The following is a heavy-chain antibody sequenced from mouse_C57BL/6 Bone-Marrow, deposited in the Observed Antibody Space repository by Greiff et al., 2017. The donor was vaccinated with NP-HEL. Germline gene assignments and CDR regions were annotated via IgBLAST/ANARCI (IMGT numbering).Heavy chain of an antibody. J-gene: IGHJ4*01. V-gene: IGHV1-82*01. CDR2: IYPGDGAT. Sequence: QVQLQQSGPELVKPGASVKISCKASGYAFSSSWMNWVKQRPGKGLEWIGRIYPGDGATNYNGKFKGKATLTADKSSSTAYMQLSSLTSEDSAVYFCARRRYYYAMDYWGQGTSVTVSS. CDR1: GYAFSSSW. CDR3: ARRRYYYAMDY.